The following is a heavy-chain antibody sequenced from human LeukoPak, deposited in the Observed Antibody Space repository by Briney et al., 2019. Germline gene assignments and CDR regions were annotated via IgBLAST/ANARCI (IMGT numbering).Heavy chain of an antibody. J-gene: IGHJ1*01. CDR2: ISRGTT. Sequence: GGSLRLSCAASGFTFSKYAMVWVRQAPGKGLEWVSAISRGTTYYADSLQGRFTTSRDNSKNMLYLQMNSLRAEDTAVYYCAKHPNGDYVGAFSFQRWGLGTLVTVSS. CDR1: GFTFSKYA. V-gene: IGHV3-23*01. D-gene: IGHD4-17*01. CDR3: AKHPNGDYVGAFSFQR.